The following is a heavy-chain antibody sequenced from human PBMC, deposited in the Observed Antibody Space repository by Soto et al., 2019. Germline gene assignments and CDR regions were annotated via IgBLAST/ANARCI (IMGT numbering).Heavy chain of an antibody. J-gene: IGHJ4*02. V-gene: IGHV1-46*01. D-gene: IGHD3-3*01. CDR2: INPSGAST. Sequence: QVQLVQSAAEVLKPGASVKISCKASGYTFSNNYINWVRQAPGQGLEWVGLINPSGASTTCAQNYQGRVTMTRDTSTSTVYMELSSLRSDDTAVYYCARVYGLVKSDDFWSGYYDYWGQGTLVTVSS. CDR3: ARVYGLVKSDDFWSGYYDY. CDR1: GYTFSNNY.